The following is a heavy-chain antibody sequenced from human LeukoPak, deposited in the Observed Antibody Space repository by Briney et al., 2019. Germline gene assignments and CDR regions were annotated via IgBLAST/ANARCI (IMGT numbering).Heavy chain of an antibody. CDR2: IYYSGST. CDR1: GGSISRYY. J-gene: IGHJ4*02. D-gene: IGHD6-19*01. CDR3: ARRNVGYRSGQLDY. Sequence: PSETLSLTCTVSGGSISRYYWSWIRQPPGKGLEWMGYIYYSGSTNYNPSLKSRVTISVDTSKNQFSLKLSSVTAADTAVYCCARRNVGYRSGQLDYWGQGTLVTVSS. V-gene: IGHV4-59*01.